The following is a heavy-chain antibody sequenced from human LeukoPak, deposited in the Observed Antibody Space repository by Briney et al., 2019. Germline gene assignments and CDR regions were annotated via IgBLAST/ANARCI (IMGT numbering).Heavy chain of an antibody. CDR1: GGTFSSYA. CDR2: IIPIFGTA. Sequence: SVKVSCKASGGTFSSYAISWVRQAPGQGLEWMGGIIPIFGTAHYAQKFQGRVTITADESTSTAYMELSSLRSEDTAVYYCARGGIVAAGIINNHDAFDVWGLGTMVTVSS. CDR3: ARGGIVAAGIINNHDAFDV. J-gene: IGHJ3*01. D-gene: IGHD6-13*01. V-gene: IGHV1-69*13.